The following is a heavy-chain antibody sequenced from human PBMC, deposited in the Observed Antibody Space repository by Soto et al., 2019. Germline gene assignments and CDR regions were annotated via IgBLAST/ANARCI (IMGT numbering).Heavy chain of an antibody. CDR2: IAYDGINT. CDR3: ARVTPGNNLYYFSGLDV. J-gene: IGHJ6*02. Sequence: PGGSLRLSCVASGFNFGTYAIHWVRQAPGKGLQWVALIAYDGINTYYADSVKRRFTISRDNSKNTLHLQMNSLRPEDTGVYFCARVTPGNNLYYFSGLDVWGQGTSVTVSS. V-gene: IGHV3-30-3*01. D-gene: IGHD1-1*01. CDR1: GFNFGTYA.